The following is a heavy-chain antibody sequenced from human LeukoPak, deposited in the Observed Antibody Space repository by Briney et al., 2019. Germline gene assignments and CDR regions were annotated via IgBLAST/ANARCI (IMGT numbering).Heavy chain of an antibody. CDR2: INPNRGGT. Sequence: ASVKVSCKASGYTFTGYYMHWVRQAPGQGLEWMGWINPNRGGTNYQGRVTMTRDTSINTAYMELSRLRSDDTAVYYCARGGLPIYYYYIDVWGKGTTVTVSS. V-gene: IGHV1-2*02. CDR3: ARGGLPIYYYYIDV. J-gene: IGHJ6*03. CDR1: GYTFTGYY. D-gene: IGHD3-16*01.